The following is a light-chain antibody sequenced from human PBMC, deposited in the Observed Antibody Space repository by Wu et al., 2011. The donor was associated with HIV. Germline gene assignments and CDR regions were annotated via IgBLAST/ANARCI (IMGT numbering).Light chain of an antibody. J-gene: IGKJ2*03. Sequence: EIVLTQSPGTLSLSPGERATLSCRASQRVSSNYLAWYQQKFGQAPRLLIYGASSRATGIPARFSGSGSGTDFTLTISSLEPEDFAVYYCQQRRNWPRSFGQGTKLEI. CDR3: QQRRNWPRS. CDR1: QRVSSNY. V-gene: IGKV3D-20*02. CDR2: GAS.